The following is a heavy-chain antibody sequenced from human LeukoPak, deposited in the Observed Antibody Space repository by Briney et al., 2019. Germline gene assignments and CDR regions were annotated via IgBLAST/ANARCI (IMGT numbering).Heavy chain of an antibody. CDR3: VRDGQGSTPLDY. J-gene: IGHJ4*02. D-gene: IGHD2-15*01. CDR1: GFTFNSHW. V-gene: IGHV3-74*01. Sequence: PGGSLRLSCAASGFTFNSHWMHWVRQAPGKGLVWVSGISTDGSRPRYADSVNGRFTISRDNAKNTLYLQMNSLRAEDTAVYFCVRDGQGSTPLDYWGQGTLVTVSS. CDR2: ISTDGSRP.